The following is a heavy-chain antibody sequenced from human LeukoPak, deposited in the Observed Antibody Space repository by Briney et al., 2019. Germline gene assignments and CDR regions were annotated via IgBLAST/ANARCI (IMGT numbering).Heavy chain of an antibody. CDR2: IYPNGLT. Sequence: PSATLPLICTVSSGSITEACWSWFRQAPGKGHEWLGFIYPNGLTEYNPSLRSRVSFSVGTSKREATVRLSSVTASDTAVYYCTREGYGRRGYFLDFWGQGTLVTVSS. CDR1: SGSITEAC. D-gene: IGHD3-22*01. V-gene: IGHV4-59*12. CDR3: TREGYGRRGYFLDF. J-gene: IGHJ4*02.